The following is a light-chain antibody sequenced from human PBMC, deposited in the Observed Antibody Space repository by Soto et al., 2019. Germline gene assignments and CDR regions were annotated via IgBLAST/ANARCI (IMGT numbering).Light chain of an antibody. CDR1: QSVGRN. CDR2: TTS. CDR3: QQYNNLPDS. V-gene: IGKV3-15*01. J-gene: IGKJ4*01. Sequence: EIVVQQSPGTLSVSPGERVTLSCRPTQSVGRNLAWYQQKPGQAPRLLIYTTSTRAPGIHARFSGSGSGTEFTLTISSLQSEDVAVYYCQQYNNLPDSFGGGTKVDIK.